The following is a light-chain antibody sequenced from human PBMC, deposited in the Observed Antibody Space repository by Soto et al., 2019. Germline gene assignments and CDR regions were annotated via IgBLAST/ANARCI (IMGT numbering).Light chain of an antibody. CDR1: QAITNN. Sequence: DIHLTQSPSSLSASVGDRVTITCRASQAITNNLAWYQQKPGKPPRLLIYEESTLHSGVPSRFSGRKVGTQFILTIDSLQPEDFATYYCQQVKSYPRTFGGGTKVEIK. CDR3: QQVKSYPRT. CDR2: EES. V-gene: IGKV1-9*01. J-gene: IGKJ4*01.